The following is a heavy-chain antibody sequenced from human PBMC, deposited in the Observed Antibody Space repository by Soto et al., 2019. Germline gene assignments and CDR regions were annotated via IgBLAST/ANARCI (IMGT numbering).Heavy chain of an antibody. CDR1: GFTFSSYA. Sequence: QVPLVESGGGVVQPGRSLRLSCAASGFTFSSYAMHWVRRAPGKGLEWMAVMSYDGSNKYYADSVKGRFTISRDNSTNTLYLRMNSLRPEDTALYYCARDGGAYWGQGTLVIVSS. D-gene: IGHD3-16*01. CDR3: ARDGGAY. V-gene: IGHV3-30-3*01. CDR2: MSYDGSNK. J-gene: IGHJ4*02.